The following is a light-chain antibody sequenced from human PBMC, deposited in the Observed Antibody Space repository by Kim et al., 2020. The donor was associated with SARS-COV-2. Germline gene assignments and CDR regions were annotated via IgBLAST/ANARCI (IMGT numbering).Light chain of an antibody. V-gene: IGKV1-5*03. CDR2: KAS. J-gene: IGKJ1*01. Sequence: DIQMTQSPSTLSASVGDRVTITCRASQSIGNWLAWYQQKPGRAPNLLIYKASSLESGVPSRFSGSGSGTEFTLTISSLQPDDFATYYCQQYNSFSATFGQGTKVDIK. CDR1: QSIGNW. CDR3: QQYNSFSAT.